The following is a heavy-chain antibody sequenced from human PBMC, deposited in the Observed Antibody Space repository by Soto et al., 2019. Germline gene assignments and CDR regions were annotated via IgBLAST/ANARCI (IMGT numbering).Heavy chain of an antibody. CDR2: INHSGST. D-gene: IGHD3-3*01. CDR3: ARVFRPESGYYR. Sequence: QVQLHQWGAGLLKPSETLSLTCAVYGGSFSGYYWSWIRQPPGKGLEWIGEINHSGSTNYNPSLKSRVTISVDTSKNQFSLKLSSVTAADTAVYYCARVFRPESGYYRWGQGTLVTVSS. V-gene: IGHV4-34*01. CDR1: GGSFSGYY. J-gene: IGHJ4*02.